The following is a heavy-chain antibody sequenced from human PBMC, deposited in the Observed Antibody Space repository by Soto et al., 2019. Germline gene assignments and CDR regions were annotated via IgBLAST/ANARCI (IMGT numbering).Heavy chain of an antibody. Sequence: SETLSLTCTVSGGSISSGDYYWSWIRQPPGKGLEWIGYTYYSGSTYYNPSLKSRVTISVDTSKNQFSLKLSSVTAADTAVYYCARGYDSSGYYYSIFDYWGQGTLVTVSS. D-gene: IGHD3-22*01. CDR1: GGSISSGDYY. CDR3: ARGYDSSGYYYSIFDY. CDR2: TYYSGST. J-gene: IGHJ4*02. V-gene: IGHV4-30-4*01.